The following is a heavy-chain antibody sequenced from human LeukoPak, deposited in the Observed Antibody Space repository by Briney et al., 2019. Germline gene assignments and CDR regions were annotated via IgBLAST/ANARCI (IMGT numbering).Heavy chain of an antibody. CDR2: ISINTDT. CDR3: AIAQSWDELFDS. D-gene: IGHD1-26*01. Sequence: PGGSLRLSCAASGIAVIGNYMSWVRQPPGKGLEWVSFISINTDTFYADSVRGRFTISRDSSKNTLFLQMNSLRDEDSAVYYCAIAQSWDELFDSWGQGTLVTVSP. V-gene: IGHV3-53*01. CDR1: GIAVIGNY. J-gene: IGHJ4*02.